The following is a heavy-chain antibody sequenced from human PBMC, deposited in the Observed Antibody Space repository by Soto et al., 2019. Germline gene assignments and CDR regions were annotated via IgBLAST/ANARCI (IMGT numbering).Heavy chain of an antibody. CDR1: GGSFSGYY. CDR3: ARVSVLVDTAMVLAFDI. CDR2: INHSGST. D-gene: IGHD5-18*01. V-gene: IGHV4-34*01. Sequence: SETLSLTCAVNGGSFSGYYWSWIRQPPGKGLEWIGEINHSGSTNYNPSLKIRVTISVDTSKNQFSLKLSSVTAADTAVYYCARVSVLVDTAMVLAFDIWGQGTMVTVSS. J-gene: IGHJ3*02.